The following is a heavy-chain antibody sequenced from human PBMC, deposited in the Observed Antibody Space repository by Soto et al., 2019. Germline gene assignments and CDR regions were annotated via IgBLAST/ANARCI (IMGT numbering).Heavy chain of an antibody. Sequence: QVQLVQSGAEVKKPGSSMKVSCKASGGTFSSYAISWVRQAPGQGLEWMGGIIPIFGTANYAQKFQGRVTITADESTSTAYMELSSLRSEDTAVYYCARHGWRYCSSTSCYGHYYYGMDVWGQGTTVTVSS. CDR3: ARHGWRYCSSTSCYGHYYYGMDV. CDR2: IIPIFGTA. CDR1: GGTFSSYA. V-gene: IGHV1-69*01. D-gene: IGHD2-2*01. J-gene: IGHJ6*02.